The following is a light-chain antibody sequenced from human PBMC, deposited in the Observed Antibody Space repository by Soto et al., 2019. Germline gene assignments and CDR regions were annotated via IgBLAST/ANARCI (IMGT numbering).Light chain of an antibody. CDR3: QTWGSGIHV. CDR1: SGHSNYA. V-gene: IGLV4-69*01. CDR2: LNSDGSH. J-gene: IGLJ1*01. Sequence: QSVLTQSPSASASLGASVKLTCTLSSGHSNYAIAWHQQQPEKGPRYLMKLNSDGSHTKGHGIPDRFSGSSSGAERYLSISSLQSEDEADYYCQTWGSGIHVFGTGTKVTVL.